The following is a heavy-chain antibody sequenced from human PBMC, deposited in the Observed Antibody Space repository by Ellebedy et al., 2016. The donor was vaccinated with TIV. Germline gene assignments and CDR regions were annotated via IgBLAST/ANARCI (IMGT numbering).Heavy chain of an antibody. D-gene: IGHD1-1*01. CDR2: IYYSGST. CDR1: GGSISSSSYY. CDR3: ARDLQRDWGRAFDI. Sequence: MPSETLSLTCTVSGGSISSSSYYRGWIRQPPGKGLEWIGSIYYSGSTYYNPSLKSRVTISVDTSKNQFSLKLSSVTAADTAVYYCARDLQRDWGRAFDIWGQGTMVTVSS. J-gene: IGHJ3*02. V-gene: IGHV4-39*07.